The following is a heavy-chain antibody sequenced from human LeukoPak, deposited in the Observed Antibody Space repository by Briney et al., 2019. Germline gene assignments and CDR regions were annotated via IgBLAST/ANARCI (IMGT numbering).Heavy chain of an antibody. CDR1: GFTFSSCA. CDR2: ISGSGGST. Sequence: GASLRLSCAASGFTFSSCAMSWVRQAPGKGLEWVSAISGSGGSTYYADSVKGRFTISRDNSKNTLYLQMNSLRAEDTAVYYCAKGGYYDLWSGPQRWFDPWGQGTLVTVSS. D-gene: IGHD3-3*01. V-gene: IGHV3-23*01. J-gene: IGHJ5*02. CDR3: AKGGYYDLWSGPQRWFDP.